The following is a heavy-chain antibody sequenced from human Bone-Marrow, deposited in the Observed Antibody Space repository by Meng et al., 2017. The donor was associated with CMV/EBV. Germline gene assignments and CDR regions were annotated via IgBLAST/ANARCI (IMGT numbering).Heavy chain of an antibody. V-gene: IGHV1-69*02. CDR2: IIPILGIA. CDR3: ARGWGDGYNNFDY. Sequence: SVKVSCKASGGTFSSYTISWVRQAPGQGLEWMGRIIPILGIANYAQKFQGRVTITADKSTSTAYMELSSLRSEDTAVYYCARGWGDGYNNFDYWGQGTLVTVSS. D-gene: IGHD5-24*01. CDR1: GGTFSSYT. J-gene: IGHJ4*02.